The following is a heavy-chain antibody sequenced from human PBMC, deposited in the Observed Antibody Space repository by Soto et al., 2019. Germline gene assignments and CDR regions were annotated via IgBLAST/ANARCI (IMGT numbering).Heavy chain of an antibody. J-gene: IGHJ6*03. V-gene: IGHV3-23*01. CDR3: SKAPGDYYYMDV. CDR1: GFTFSDYS. Sequence: EVQLLESGGGLVQPGGSLRLSCAASGFTFSDYSMNWVRQAPGRGLEWASTIRSGGLSTYYADSVQGRFTISRDNSNDKVYLQMNNLRAEDTAVYYCSKAPGDYYYMDVWGKGAPVTVSS. CDR2: IRSGGLST.